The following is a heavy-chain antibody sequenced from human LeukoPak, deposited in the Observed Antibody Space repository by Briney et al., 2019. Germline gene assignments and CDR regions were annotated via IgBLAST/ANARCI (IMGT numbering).Heavy chain of an antibody. CDR1: GFTFSSYW. Sequence: GGSLRLSCAASGFTFSSYWMNWGRQAPGKGLEWVASINHNGNVNYYVDSVKGRFTISRDNAKNSLYLQMSNLRAEDTAVYFCARGGGLDVWGQGATVTVSS. CDR3: ARGGGLDV. D-gene: IGHD3-16*01. J-gene: IGHJ6*02. V-gene: IGHV3-7*03. CDR2: INHNGNVN.